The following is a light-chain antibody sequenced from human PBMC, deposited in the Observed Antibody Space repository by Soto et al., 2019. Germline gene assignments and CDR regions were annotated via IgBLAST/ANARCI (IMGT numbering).Light chain of an antibody. CDR2: GNS. CDR3: QYYDSRLSGSHYV. Sequence: QSVLTQPPSVSGAPGQRVTISCTGSSSNIGAGYDVHWYQQLPGTAPKLLIYGNSNRPSGVPDRFSGSKSGTSASLAITGLQAEDEADYYCQYYDSRLSGSHYVFGTGTKVTVL. J-gene: IGLJ1*01. CDR1: SSNIGAGYD. V-gene: IGLV1-40*01.